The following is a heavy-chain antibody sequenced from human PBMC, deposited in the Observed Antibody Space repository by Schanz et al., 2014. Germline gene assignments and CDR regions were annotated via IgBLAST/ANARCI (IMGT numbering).Heavy chain of an antibody. D-gene: IGHD5-12*01. V-gene: IGHV3-13*01. CDR1: GFTLSNSD. CDR3: ASPSGYSDYGTYFDF. Sequence: VQLVESGGGVVQPGRSLRLSCAAYGFTLSNSDMHWVRQGTGKGLEWVSTIGYLGDTYYPDSVEGRFTISRDNSRNTLYLQMNSLRTEDTAVYYCASPSGYSDYGTYFDFWGQGTLVTVSS. CDR2: IGYLGDT. J-gene: IGHJ4*02.